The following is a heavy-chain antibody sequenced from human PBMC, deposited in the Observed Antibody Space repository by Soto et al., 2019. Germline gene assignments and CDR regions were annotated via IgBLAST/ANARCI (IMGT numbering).Heavy chain of an antibody. CDR3: AKDQEPSHADGGNSGLF. D-gene: IGHD2-21*02. CDR2: ISYDGSNK. Sequence: QVQLVESGGGVVQPGRSLRLSCAASGFTFSTYGMHWVRQAPGKGLEWVAVISYDGSNKLYGDSVKGRFTISRDNSKSTLELQMNSLRPEDTAVYYCAKDQEPSHADGGNSGLFWGQGTLVTVSS. V-gene: IGHV3-30*18. J-gene: IGHJ4*02. CDR1: GFTFSTYG.